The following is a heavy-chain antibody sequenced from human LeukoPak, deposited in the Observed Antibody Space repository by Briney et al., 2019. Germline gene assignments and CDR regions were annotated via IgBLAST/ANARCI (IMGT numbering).Heavy chain of an antibody. CDR1: GYTFTSYA. J-gene: IGHJ4*02. Sequence: ASVKVSCKASGYTFTSYAVHWVRRAPGQSLEWMGYINDGDGNTKYSQEFQGRVNITTDTAASIVYMELSRLRSEGMASYYCARERGEFCGSYFLDYWGQGTLVTVSS. CDR2: INDGDGNT. CDR3: ARERGEFCGSYFLDY. D-gene: IGHD1-26*01. V-gene: IGHV1-3*03.